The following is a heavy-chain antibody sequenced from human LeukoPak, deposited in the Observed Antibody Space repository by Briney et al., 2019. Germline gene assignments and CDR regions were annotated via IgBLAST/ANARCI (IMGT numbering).Heavy chain of an antibody. CDR1: GGSISSSTYS. V-gene: IGHV4-39*01. D-gene: IGHD5-24*01. CDR3: ARHSLNNYGSYY. Sequence: SETLSLTCTVSGGSISSSTYSWTWIRQPPGKGLEWIGSIHYDGNTYYKPSLKSRVTIFVDTSKIQFSLRLSSATAADMATYYCARHSLNNYGSYYWGQGTLVTVSS. CDR2: IHYDGNT. J-gene: IGHJ4*02.